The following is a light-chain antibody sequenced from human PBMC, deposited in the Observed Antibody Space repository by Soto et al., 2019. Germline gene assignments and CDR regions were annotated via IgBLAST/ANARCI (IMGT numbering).Light chain of an antibody. CDR2: AAS. Sequence: DIQLTQSPSSLSASAGDGVTITCRASQSISTYLNWYQQKPGKAPSLLIYAASSLHSGVPSRFRGSGPGTDFTLSISDLQPEDFAIYFCQQSYNTQPTFGGGTKVDIK. J-gene: IGKJ4*01. V-gene: IGKV1-39*01. CDR1: QSISTY. CDR3: QQSYNTQPT.